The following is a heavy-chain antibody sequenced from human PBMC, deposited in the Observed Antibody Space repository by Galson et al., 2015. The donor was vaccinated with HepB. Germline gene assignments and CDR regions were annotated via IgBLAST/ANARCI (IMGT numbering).Heavy chain of an antibody. Sequence: QSGAEVKKPGESLKISCKGSGYSFSTYGIGWVRQMPGKGLEWMGILHPGDSDTRYSPSFQGQVTISADKSISTAYLQWSSLKASDTAMYYCARWPYYMVRGVQYYFDSWGQEPWSPSPQ. D-gene: IGHD3-10*01. CDR2: LHPGDSDT. J-gene: IGHJ4*01. CDR1: GYSFSTYG. CDR3: ARWPYYMVRGVQYYFDS. V-gene: IGHV5-51*01.